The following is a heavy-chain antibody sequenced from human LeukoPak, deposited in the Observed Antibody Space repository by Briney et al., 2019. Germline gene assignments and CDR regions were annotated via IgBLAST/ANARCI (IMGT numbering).Heavy chain of an antibody. D-gene: IGHD3-10*01. CDR3: ARLGASEPYYGSVDS. CDR2: IHTSGST. V-gene: IGHV4-4*08. Sequence: PSETLSLTCTVSGDSITNYYWNWIRQLPGKGLEWIGRIHTSGSTYYNPSLKSRVTISVDTSKNQFSLKLSSVTAADTAVYYCARLGASEPYYGSVDSWGPGTLVTVSS. J-gene: IGHJ4*02. CDR1: GDSITNYY.